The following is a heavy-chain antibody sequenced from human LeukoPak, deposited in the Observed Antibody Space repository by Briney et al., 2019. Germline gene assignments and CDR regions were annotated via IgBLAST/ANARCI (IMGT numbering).Heavy chain of an antibody. J-gene: IGHJ5*02. D-gene: IGHD5-18*01. CDR2: INHSGST. CDR1: GGSFSGYY. Sequence: PSETLSLTCAVYGGSFSGYYWSWIRQPPGKGLEWVGEINHSGSTNYNPSLKSQVTKSVDTSKNKFSLKLSSVTAADTAVYYCARGYSYGYGVPNWFDPWGQGTLVTVSS. CDR3: ARGYSYGYGVPNWFDP. V-gene: IGHV4-34*01.